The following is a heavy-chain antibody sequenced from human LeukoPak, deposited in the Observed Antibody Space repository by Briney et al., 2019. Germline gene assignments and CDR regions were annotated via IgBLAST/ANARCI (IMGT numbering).Heavy chain of an antibody. Sequence: PSETLSLTCAVYGGSFSGYYWSWIRQPPGKGLEWIGEINHSGSTNYNPSLKSRVTISVDTSKNQFSLKLSSVTAADTAVYYCATTVTSYFDLWGRGTLVTVSS. CDR3: ATTVTSYFDL. CDR1: GGSFSGYY. D-gene: IGHD4-17*01. V-gene: IGHV4-34*01. J-gene: IGHJ2*01. CDR2: INHSGST.